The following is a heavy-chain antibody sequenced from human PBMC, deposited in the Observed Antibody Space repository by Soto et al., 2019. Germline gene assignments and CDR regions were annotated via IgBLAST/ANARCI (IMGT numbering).Heavy chain of an antibody. CDR2: ITSNGDYT. D-gene: IGHD3-9*01. Sequence: EVQLVESGGGLVQPGGSLRLSCAASGFTFSTSAMHWVRQAPGKGLQYVSAITSNGDYTYYADSVKGRFTISRDNSKNTLYLQMGSLRAEDMAVYYCARALATGYYDYWGQGPLVTVSS. J-gene: IGHJ4*02. CDR3: ARALATGYYDY. CDR1: GFTFSTSA. V-gene: IGHV3-64*07.